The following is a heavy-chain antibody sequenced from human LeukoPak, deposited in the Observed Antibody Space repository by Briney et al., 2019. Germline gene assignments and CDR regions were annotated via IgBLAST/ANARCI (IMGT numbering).Heavy chain of an antibody. J-gene: IGHJ4*02. V-gene: IGHV3-21*01. CDR2: MSSSSGLI. CDR3: AREFDGSASGAGY. Sequence: PGGSLRLSCAASGFTFSRYSMNWVRQAPGKGLEGGSSMSSSSGLIYYGDSVKGRFTVSRDNAKRSLYLQMNSLRADDTAVYYCAREFDGSASGAGYWGQGTLVTVSS. D-gene: IGHD1-26*01. CDR1: GFTFSRYS.